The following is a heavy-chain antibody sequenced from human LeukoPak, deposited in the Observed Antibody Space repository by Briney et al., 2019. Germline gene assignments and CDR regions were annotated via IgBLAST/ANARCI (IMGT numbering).Heavy chain of an antibody. D-gene: IGHD6-19*01. CDR3: ARSIAVADTRWFDP. J-gene: IGHJ5*02. V-gene: IGHV4-61*01. CDR2: IYYSGST. CDR1: GGSISSSSYY. Sequence: PSETLSLTCTVSGGSISSSSYYWSWIRQPPGKGLEWIGYIYYSGSTNYNPSLKSRVTISVDTSKNQFSLKLSSVTAADTAVYYCARSIAVADTRWFDPWGQGTLVTVSS.